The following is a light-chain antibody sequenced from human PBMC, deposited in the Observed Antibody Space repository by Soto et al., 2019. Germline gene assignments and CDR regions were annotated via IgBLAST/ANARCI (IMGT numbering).Light chain of an antibody. CDR3: QQYHNWPPFT. CDR1: QSVSSN. Sequence: EIVMTQSPATLSVSPGERVTLSCRASQSVSSNLAWYQQKPGQAPRLLIYVASTRATGIPARFSGSGSGTEFTLTISSLQSEDFAVYYCQQYHNWPPFTFGQGTKLEIK. CDR2: VAS. J-gene: IGKJ2*01. V-gene: IGKV3-15*01.